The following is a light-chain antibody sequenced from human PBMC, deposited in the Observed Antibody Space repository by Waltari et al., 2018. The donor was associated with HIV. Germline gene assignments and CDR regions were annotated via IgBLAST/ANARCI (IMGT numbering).Light chain of an antibody. CDR2: KNN. CDR1: RSNIGSNS. Sequence: QSVLTQPPSASGTPGQRVTISCSGRRSNIGSNSASWYQQLPGTAPRLLIFKNNQRPSGVPDRFSGSKSGTSASLAISGLQSEDEADYYCAAWDDNLNGLFGGGTKLTVL. CDR3: AAWDDNLNGL. V-gene: IGLV1-44*01. J-gene: IGLJ3*02.